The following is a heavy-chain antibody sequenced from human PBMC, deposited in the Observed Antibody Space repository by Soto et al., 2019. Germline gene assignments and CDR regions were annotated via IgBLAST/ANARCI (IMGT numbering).Heavy chain of an antibody. CDR3: ARDRGGWAAFNWFDP. D-gene: IGHD6-13*01. CDR1: GGSISSGGYY. V-gene: IGHV4-31*03. Sequence: SETLSLTCTVSGGSISSGGYYWSWIRQHPGKGLEWIGYIYYSGSTYYNPSLKSRVTISVDTSRNQFSLKLSSVTAADTAVYYCARDRGGWAAFNWFDPWGQGTLVTVSS. J-gene: IGHJ5*02. CDR2: IYYSGST.